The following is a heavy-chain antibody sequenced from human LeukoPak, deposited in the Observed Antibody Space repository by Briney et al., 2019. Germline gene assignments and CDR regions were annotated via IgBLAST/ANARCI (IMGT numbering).Heavy chain of an antibody. D-gene: IGHD4-17*01. Sequence: GGSLRLSGAASGFTFSSYGMHWVRQAPGKGLEWVAVIWSDGTNKYYADSVKGRFTISRDNSKNTVYLQMNSLRAEDTAVYSCARETSVTNSYYYYGMDVWGQGTTVTVSS. CDR2: IWSDGTNK. CDR3: ARETSVTNSYYYYGMDV. J-gene: IGHJ6*02. CDR1: GFTFSSYG. V-gene: IGHV3-33*01.